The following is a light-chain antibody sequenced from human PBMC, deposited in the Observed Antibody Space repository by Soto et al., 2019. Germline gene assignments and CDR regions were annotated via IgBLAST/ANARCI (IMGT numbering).Light chain of an antibody. CDR2: GAS. V-gene: IGKV3-20*01. J-gene: IGKJ2*01. CDR3: QQYGSSPNT. CDR1: HIVSSSY. Sequence: EIVLTQSPGTLSLSPGERATLSCRASHIVSSSYLAWYQQKPGQAPRLLIYGASSRATGIPDRFSGSGSGTDFTLTINRLEPEDFAVYYCQQYGSSPNTFGQGTKVDIK.